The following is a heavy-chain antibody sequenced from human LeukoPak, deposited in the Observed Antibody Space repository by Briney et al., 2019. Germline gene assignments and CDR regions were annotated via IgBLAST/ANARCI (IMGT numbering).Heavy chain of an antibody. CDR1: GFTFSSYW. D-gene: IGHD3-3*01. CDR3: ARVPDFWSGFPPHHPYYGMDV. CDR2: IKQDGSEK. Sequence: QSGGSLRLSCAASGFTFSSYWMSWVRQAPGKGLEWVANIKQDGSEKYYVDSVKGRFTISRDNAKNSLYLQMNSLRAEDTAVHYCARVPDFWSGFPPHHPYYGMDVWGQGTTVTVSS. V-gene: IGHV3-7*03. J-gene: IGHJ6*02.